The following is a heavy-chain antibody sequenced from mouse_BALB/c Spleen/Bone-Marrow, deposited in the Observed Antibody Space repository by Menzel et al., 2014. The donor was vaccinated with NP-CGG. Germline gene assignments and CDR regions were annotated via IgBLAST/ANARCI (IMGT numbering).Heavy chain of an antibody. V-gene: IGHV1-69*02. Sequence: VQLVESGAELVKPGASVKLSCKASGYTFTSYWMHWVKQRPGQGLEWIGEIDPSDSYTNYNQKFKGKATLTVDKSSSTAYMQLSSLTSEDSAVYFCARWLLRYYAIDDWGQGTSVTVSS. CDR3: ARWLLRYYAIDD. J-gene: IGHJ4*01. D-gene: IGHD2-3*01. CDR1: GYTFTSYW. CDR2: IDPSDSYT.